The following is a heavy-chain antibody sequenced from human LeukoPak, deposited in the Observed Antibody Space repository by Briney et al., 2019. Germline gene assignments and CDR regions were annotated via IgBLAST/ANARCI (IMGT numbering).Heavy chain of an antibody. CDR2: INPSGGST. D-gene: IGHD6-13*01. V-gene: IGHV1-46*01. Sequence: ASVKVSCKASGYTFTSYYMHWVRQAPAQGIEWMGIINPSGGSTSYARKFQGRVAMTRDTSTSTVYMELSSLRSEDTAVYYCARDPHSSSWYDYWGQGTLVTVSS. CDR3: ARDPHSSSWYDY. J-gene: IGHJ4*02. CDR1: GYTFTSYY.